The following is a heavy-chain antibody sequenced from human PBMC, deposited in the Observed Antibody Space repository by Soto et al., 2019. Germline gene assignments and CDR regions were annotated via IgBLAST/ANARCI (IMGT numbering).Heavy chain of an antibody. CDR3: AKDIEHDILTGPDAFDI. CDR2: ISWKSGSI. Sequence: DVQLVEPGGGLVQPGRSLRPSCAASGFTFDDYAMHWVRQAPGKGLGWVSGISWKSGSIGYADTAKGRFTISRDNAKNSLYLQMNSLSAEDTVLYYCAKDIEHDILTGPDAFDIWGQGTMVTVSS. V-gene: IGHV3-9*01. CDR1: GFTFDDYA. D-gene: IGHD3-9*01. J-gene: IGHJ3*02.